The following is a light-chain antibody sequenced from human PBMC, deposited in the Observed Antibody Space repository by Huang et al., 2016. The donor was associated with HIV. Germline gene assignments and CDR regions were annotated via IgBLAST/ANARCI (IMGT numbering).Light chain of an antibody. CDR3: QQYNNWPPEIT. CDR1: QSVSSN. J-gene: IGKJ5*01. Sequence: EIVMTQSPATLSVSPGERVTLSCRASQSVSSNLAWYQQKPGQAPRLLIYGVSTRATGVPARLSGSGSGTEFALTINSLQSEDFAVYYCQQYNNWPPEITFGQGTRLDIK. V-gene: IGKV3D-15*01. CDR2: GVS.